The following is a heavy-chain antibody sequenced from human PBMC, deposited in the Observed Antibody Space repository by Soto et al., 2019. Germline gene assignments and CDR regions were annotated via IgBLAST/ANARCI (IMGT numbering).Heavy chain of an antibody. J-gene: IGHJ6*02. Sequence: GESLKISCKGSGYTFTDYWIGWVHQLPGKGLEWMGIIYPGDSDTRYSPSFQGHVTITVDKSTSTAYLQWNTLKASDTAMYYCGRHISNFRYCCCAMDVWGQGTTVTVSS. CDR3: GRHISNFRYCCCAMDV. CDR2: IYPGDSDT. V-gene: IGHV5-51*07. D-gene: IGHD4-4*01. CDR1: GYTFTDYW.